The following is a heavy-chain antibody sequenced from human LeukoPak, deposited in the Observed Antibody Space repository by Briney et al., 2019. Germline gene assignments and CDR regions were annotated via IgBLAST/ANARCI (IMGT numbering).Heavy chain of an antibody. CDR1: GFIFSSYG. CDR2: IWYDGSNK. CDR3: TRDPYGGKGGYFDY. V-gene: IGHV3-33*01. J-gene: IGHJ4*02. Sequence: GGSLRLSCAASGFIFSSYGIHWVRQAPGKGLEWVAVIWYDGSNKYYADSVKGRFTISRDNSKNTLYLQMNSLTAEDTAVYYCTRDPYGGKGGYFDYWGQGTLVIVSS. D-gene: IGHD4-23*01.